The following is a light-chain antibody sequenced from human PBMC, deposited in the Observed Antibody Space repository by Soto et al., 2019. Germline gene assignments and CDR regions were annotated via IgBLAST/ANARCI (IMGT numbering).Light chain of an antibody. CDR1: SSNIGAGYD. CDR2: GNS. CDR3: QSYDSSLNVV. J-gene: IGLJ2*01. V-gene: IGLV1-40*01. Sequence: QTVVTQPPSVSGAPGQRVTISCTGSSSNIGAGYDVLWYQKLPGTAPKLLIYGNSNRPSGVPDRFSGSKSGTSASLAITGLQAEDEADYYCQSYDSSLNVVFGGGTKLTVL.